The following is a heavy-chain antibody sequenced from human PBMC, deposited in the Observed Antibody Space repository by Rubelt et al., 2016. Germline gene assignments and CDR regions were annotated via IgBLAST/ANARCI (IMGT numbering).Heavy chain of an antibody. V-gene: IGHV3-30*18. D-gene: IGHD5-18*01. J-gene: IGHJ3*02. CDR1: SSYG. CDR2: ISYDGSNK. CDR3: AKPKYSGTVGNDAFDI. Sequence: SSYGMHWVRQAPGKGLEWVAVISYDGSNKYYADSVKGRFTISRDNSENSLYLQMNSLRAEDTAVYYCAKPKYSGTVGNDAFDIWGQGTVVTVSS.